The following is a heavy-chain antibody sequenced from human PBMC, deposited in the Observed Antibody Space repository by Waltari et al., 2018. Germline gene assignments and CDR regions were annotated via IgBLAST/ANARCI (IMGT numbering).Heavy chain of an antibody. CDR3: ARDGYNPDNYYYYGMDV. V-gene: IGHV4-30-4*08. D-gene: IGHD5-12*01. Sequence: QVQLQESGPGLVKPSQTLSLTCTVSGGSISSGDYYWSWIRQPPGKGLEWIGDIYDSGSTYYNPSLKSRVTISVDTSKNQFSLKLSSVTAADTAVYYCARDGYNPDNYYYYGMDVWGQGTTVTVSS. CDR2: IYDSGST. CDR1: GGSISSGDYY. J-gene: IGHJ6*02.